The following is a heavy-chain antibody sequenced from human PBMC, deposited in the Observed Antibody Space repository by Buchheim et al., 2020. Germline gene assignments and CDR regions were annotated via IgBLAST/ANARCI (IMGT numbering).Heavy chain of an antibody. J-gene: IGHJ6*03. Sequence: QVTLRESGPALVKPTQTLTLTCTFSGFSLSTSGMCVSWVRQPPGKALEWLARIDWDDDKYYTPSLKTRLTISKDTSKNQVVLTLTHMDPVDTATYFYARIRPGFSSSRYYYYMGVWGKG. CDR3: ARIRPGFSSSRYYYYMGV. D-gene: IGHD6-6*01. V-gene: IGHV2-70*15. CDR2: IDWDDDK. CDR1: GFSLSTSGMC.